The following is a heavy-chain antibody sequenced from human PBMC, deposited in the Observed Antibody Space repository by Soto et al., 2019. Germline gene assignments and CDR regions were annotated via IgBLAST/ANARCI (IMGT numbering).Heavy chain of an antibody. D-gene: IGHD6-6*01. V-gene: IGHV3-48*02. CDR2: IRSSSSTI. Sequence: EVQLVESGGGLVQPGGSLRLSCAASGFTFSSYSMNWVRQAPGKGLEWVSYIRSSSSTIYYADSVKGRFTIYRDNAKNSLYLQMNSLRDEATAVYYCAGPEDSSSSYGMDVWGQGTTVTVSS. CDR3: AGPEDSSSSYGMDV. J-gene: IGHJ6*02. CDR1: GFTFSSYS.